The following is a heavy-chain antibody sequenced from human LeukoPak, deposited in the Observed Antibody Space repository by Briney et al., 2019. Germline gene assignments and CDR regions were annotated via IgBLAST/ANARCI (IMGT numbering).Heavy chain of an antibody. CDR3: ARVTGTSKTDLDY. D-gene: IGHD1-14*01. Sequence: GASVKVSCKASGYTFTSYDINWVRQATGQGLEWMGRMNPNSGNTGYAQKFQGRVTMTRNTSISTAYMELSSLRSEDTAVYYCARVTGTSKTDLDYWGQGTLVTVSS. CDR1: GYTFTSYD. CDR2: MNPNSGNT. J-gene: IGHJ4*02. V-gene: IGHV1-8*01.